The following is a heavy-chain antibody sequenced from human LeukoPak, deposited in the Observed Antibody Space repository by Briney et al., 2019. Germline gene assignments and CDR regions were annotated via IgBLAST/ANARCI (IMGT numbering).Heavy chain of an antibody. D-gene: IGHD3-22*01. CDR2: INHSGST. V-gene: IGHV4-34*01. CDR3: ARGPSDYYGSSGYYHYDY. CDR1: GGSFSGYY. J-gene: IGHJ4*02. Sequence: SETLSLTCAVSGGSFSGYYWTWIRQPPGKGLEWIGEINHSGSTNYNPSLKSRVTISVDTSKNQFSLKLSSVTAADTAVYYCARGPSDYYGSSGYYHYDYWGQGTLVTVSS.